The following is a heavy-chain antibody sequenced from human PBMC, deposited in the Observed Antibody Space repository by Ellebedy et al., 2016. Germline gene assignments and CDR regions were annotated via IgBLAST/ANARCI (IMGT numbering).Heavy chain of an antibody. V-gene: IGHV3-7*03. CDR3: AKGILGYCSSSSCHAYWFDP. D-gene: IGHD2-2*01. CDR2: IKQDGSEK. CDR1: GFTFSSYW. Sequence: GGSLRLSXAASGFTFSSYWMSWVRQAPGKGLEWVANIKQDGSEKYYVDSVKGRFTISRDNSKNTLFLQMNSLRADDTALYYCAKGILGYCSSSSCHAYWFDPWGQGTLVTVSS. J-gene: IGHJ5*02.